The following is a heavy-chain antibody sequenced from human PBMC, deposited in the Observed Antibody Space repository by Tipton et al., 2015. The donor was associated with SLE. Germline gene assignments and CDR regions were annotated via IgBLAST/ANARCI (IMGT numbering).Heavy chain of an antibody. CDR2: TYYRSKWNN. J-gene: IGHJ4*02. CDR3: ARESKGTGGFDY. Sequence: PGLVKPSQTLSLTCVISGDSVSSNSAAWNWLRQSPSRGLEWLGRTYYRSKWNNAYGVSVKSRITITPDTSKNHFSLQLNSVTPEDAAIYFCARESKGTGGFDYWGQGALVTVSS. V-gene: IGHV6-1*01. D-gene: IGHD1-1*01. CDR1: GDSVSSNSAA.